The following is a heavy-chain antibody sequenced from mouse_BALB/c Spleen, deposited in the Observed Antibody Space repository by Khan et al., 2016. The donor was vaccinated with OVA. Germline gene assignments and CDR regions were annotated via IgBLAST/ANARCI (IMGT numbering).Heavy chain of an antibody. Sequence: EVQLQQSGPELVKPGASVKISCKTSGYTFPEYTVHWVKQSLGKSLDWIGVINPKNGGTAYNQKFKGKATLTVDKSSSTAYMEFRSLTSDESAVYYCARDAGRYWGQGTSVTGAS. D-gene: IGHD3-3*01. CDR1: GYTFPEYT. CDR3: ARDAGRY. V-gene: IGHV1-18*01. CDR2: INPKNGGT. J-gene: IGHJ4*01.